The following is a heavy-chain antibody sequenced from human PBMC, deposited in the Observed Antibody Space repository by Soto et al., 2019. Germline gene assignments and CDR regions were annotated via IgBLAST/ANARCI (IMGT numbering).Heavy chain of an antibody. Sequence: SETLSLTCSVSGGSTSTYYWTWIRQPPGGGLEWIGYIYSTASGSTGSNPSLKSRVTISVDTSKNQVSLKLTSVTAADTAVYYCARSISSWFYFDYWGPGKLVTVSS. J-gene: IGHJ4*02. CDR2: IYSTASGST. D-gene: IGHD3-22*01. CDR1: GGSTSTYY. V-gene: IGHV4-59*08. CDR3: ARSISSWFYFDY.